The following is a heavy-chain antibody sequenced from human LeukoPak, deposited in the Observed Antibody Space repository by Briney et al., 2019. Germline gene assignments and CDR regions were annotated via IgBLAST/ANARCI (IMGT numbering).Heavy chain of an antibody. Sequence: GGSLRLSCAASGFTFSSYGMHWVRQAPGKGLEWAAVISYDGSNKYYADSVKGRFTISRDNSKNTLYLQMNSLRAEDTAVYYCAKTGFSWYADYWGQGTLVTVSS. V-gene: IGHV3-30*18. CDR3: AKTGFSWYADY. D-gene: IGHD6-13*01. CDR2: ISYDGSNK. J-gene: IGHJ4*02. CDR1: GFTFSSYG.